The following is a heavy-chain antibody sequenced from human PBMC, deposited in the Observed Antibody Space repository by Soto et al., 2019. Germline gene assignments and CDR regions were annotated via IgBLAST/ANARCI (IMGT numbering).Heavy chain of an antibody. D-gene: IGHD4-17*01. J-gene: IGHJ4*02. CDR2: MSANNDDT. CDR3: ARNMAHGDYDEY. CDR1: GYTFTSYD. V-gene: IGHV1-18*01. Sequence: ASVKVSCKASGYTFTSYDINWVRQATGQGLEWMGWMSANNDDTQYSQELQDRLTMTKDTSTTTYYMELWSLTSDDTAVYYCARNMAHGDYDEYWGQGTLVTAPQ.